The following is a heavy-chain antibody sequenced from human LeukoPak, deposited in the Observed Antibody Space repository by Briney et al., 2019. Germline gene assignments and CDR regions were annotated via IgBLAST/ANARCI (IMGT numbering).Heavy chain of an antibody. Sequence: ASVKVSCKASGYTFTGYYMHWVRQAPGQGLEWMGRINPNSGGTNYAQKFQGRVTMTRDTSISTAYMELSRLRSDDTAVYYCARGAYGSGSHYSNWFDPWGQGTLVTVSS. V-gene: IGHV1-2*06. D-gene: IGHD3-10*01. J-gene: IGHJ5*02. CDR3: ARGAYGSGSHYSNWFDP. CDR1: GYTFTGYY. CDR2: INPNSGGT.